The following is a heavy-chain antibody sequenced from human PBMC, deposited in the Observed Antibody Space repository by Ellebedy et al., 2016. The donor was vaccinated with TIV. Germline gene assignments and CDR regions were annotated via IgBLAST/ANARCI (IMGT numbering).Heavy chain of an antibody. CDR1: GYTFNSYG. V-gene: IGHV1-18*04. D-gene: IGHD6-13*01. CDR3: AREFAPAAGTGYFDY. CDR2: ISAYNGNT. Sequence: AASVKVSCKTSGYTFNSYGISWVRQAPGQGLEWMGWISAYNGNTNYAQMLQGRVTMTTDTFTSTAYMELRSLRSDDTAVYYCAREFAPAAGTGYFDYWGQGTLVTVSS. J-gene: IGHJ4*02.